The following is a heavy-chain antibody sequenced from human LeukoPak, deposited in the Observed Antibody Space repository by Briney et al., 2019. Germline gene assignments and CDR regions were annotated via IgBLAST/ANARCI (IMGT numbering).Heavy chain of an antibody. D-gene: IGHD6-13*01. CDR2: IYYSGST. CDR1: GGSISSSSYY. Sequence: SETLSLTCTVSGGSISSSSYYWGWLRQPPGKGLEWIGSIYYSGSTYYNPSLKSRVTISVDTSKNQFSLKLSSVTAADPAVYYCAREGSSWTEDYYYYMDVWGKGTTVTVSS. J-gene: IGHJ6*03. V-gene: IGHV4-39*07. CDR3: AREGSSWTEDYYYYMDV.